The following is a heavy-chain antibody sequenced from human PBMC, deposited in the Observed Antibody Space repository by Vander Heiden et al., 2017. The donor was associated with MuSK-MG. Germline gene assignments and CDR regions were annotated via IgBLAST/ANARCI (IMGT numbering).Heavy chain of an antibody. J-gene: IGHJ1*01. Sequence: QVQLQESGPGLVKPSENLSLTCTVPGGAIRSYHGSWIRQPPGKGLEWTGYTDNSGSTNYSHSLKSLVTISVDTSKNQFSLKLSSVTAADTALYYCARHKDVPGVTSDYFQYWGQGALVTVSS. CDR3: ARHKDVPGVTSDYFQY. V-gene: IGHV4-59*08. CDR1: GGAIRSYH. CDR2: TDNSGST. D-gene: IGHD4-17*01.